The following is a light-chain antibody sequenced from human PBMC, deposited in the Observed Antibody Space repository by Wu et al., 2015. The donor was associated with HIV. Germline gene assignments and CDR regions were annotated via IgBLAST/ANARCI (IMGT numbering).Light chain of an antibody. CDR1: QSVSSN. V-gene: IGKV3-15*01. Sequence: EIVMTQSPATLSVSPGERATLSCRASQSVSSNLAWYQQKFGQAPRLLIYGASTRATGVPATISGSGSGTEFTLTISSMRSEDFAVYYCQQYNNWPQTFGQGTKVEIK. J-gene: IGKJ1*01. CDR2: GAS. CDR3: QQYNNWPQT.